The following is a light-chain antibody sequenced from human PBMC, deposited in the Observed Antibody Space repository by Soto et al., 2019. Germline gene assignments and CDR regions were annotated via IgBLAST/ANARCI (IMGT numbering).Light chain of an antibody. CDR3: HQHDTWPLT. Sequence: EIVITQSPATLSSNSEDTVTLSCRARQTVGTNLAWYQHTPGQAPSVLIYHASTRATVIPARFSGSGSGTEFTLTISDLQSEDFALYYCHQHDTWPLTFGEGTKVDIK. CDR2: HAS. V-gene: IGKV3-15*01. CDR1: QTVGTN. J-gene: IGKJ4*01.